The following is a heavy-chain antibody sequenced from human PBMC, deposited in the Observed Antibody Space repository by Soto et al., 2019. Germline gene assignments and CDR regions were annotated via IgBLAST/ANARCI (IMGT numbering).Heavy chain of an antibody. CDR2: ISAYNGNT. Sequence: QVQLVQSGAEVKKPGASVKVSCKASGYTFTSYGISWVRQAPGQGLEWMGWISAYNGNTNYAQKLQGRVTMTTDTSTSXXNXEQXSLRTDDTAVYYGARERANCSGGSCYVNYYYGMDAWGQGTTVTVSS. D-gene: IGHD2-15*01. CDR1: GYTFTSYG. V-gene: IGHV1-18*01. J-gene: IGHJ6*02. CDR3: ARERANCSGGSCYVNYYYGMDA.